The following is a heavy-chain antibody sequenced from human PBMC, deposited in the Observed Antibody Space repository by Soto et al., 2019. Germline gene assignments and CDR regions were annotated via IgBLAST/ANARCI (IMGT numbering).Heavy chain of an antibody. J-gene: IGHJ4*02. CDR3: ARGHVYIVATTDY. CDR2: ISPNGGTT. CDR1: GFTFSSHA. D-gene: IGHD5-12*01. Sequence: EVQLVESGGGLVQPGGSLRLSCAASGFTFSSHAMHWVRQAPGKGLEFVSAISPNGGTTYYANSVKGRFIISRDNSKITPYVQMGSLGAEDMTVYYGARGHVYIVATTDYWGQGTLVTVSS. V-gene: IGHV3-64*01.